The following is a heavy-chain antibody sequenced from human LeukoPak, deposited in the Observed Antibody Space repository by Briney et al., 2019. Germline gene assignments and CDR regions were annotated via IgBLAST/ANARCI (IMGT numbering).Heavy chain of an antibody. CDR3: AREADSGYYRTVDY. V-gene: IGHV3-23*01. Sequence: GGSLRLSCAASGFIFSSYVMSWVRQAPGKGLEGVSAISDSGGSTYYPDSVKGRFTISRDNSKNTLYLEMTSLRTEDTAVYYCAREADSGYYRTVDYWGKGTMVTVS. CDR2: ISDSGGST. CDR1: GFIFSSYV. J-gene: IGHJ4*02. D-gene: IGHD2-15*01.